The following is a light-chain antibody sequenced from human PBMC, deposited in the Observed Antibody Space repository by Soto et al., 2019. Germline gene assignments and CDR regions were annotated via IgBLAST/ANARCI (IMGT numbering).Light chain of an antibody. CDR1: QSISSY. J-gene: IGKJ3*01. Sequence: DIQMTQSPSSLSAAVGDRVTITCRASQSISSYLNWYQQKPGKGPKLLIYAASRLQSGVPSRFSGSESETDFTLTISSLQPEDFATYYCQQSYSTPPFTFGPGTKVDIK. V-gene: IGKV1-39*01. CDR3: QQSYSTPPFT. CDR2: AAS.